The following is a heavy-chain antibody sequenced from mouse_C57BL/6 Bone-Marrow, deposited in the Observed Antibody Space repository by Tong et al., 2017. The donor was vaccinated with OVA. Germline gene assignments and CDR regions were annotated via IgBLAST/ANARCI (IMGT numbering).Heavy chain of an antibody. Sequence: EVQLQESGGGLVQPGESLKLSCESNEYEFPSHDMSWVRKTPEKRLELVAAINSDGGSTYYPDTMERRFIISRDNTKKTLYLQMTWLSPEDTALYYCASRNYYGRGYAMDYWGQGTSVTVSS. J-gene: IGHJ4*01. V-gene: IGHV5-2*01. CDR1: EYEFPSHD. CDR3: ASRNYYGRGYAMDY. D-gene: IGHD1-1*01. CDR2: INSDGGST.